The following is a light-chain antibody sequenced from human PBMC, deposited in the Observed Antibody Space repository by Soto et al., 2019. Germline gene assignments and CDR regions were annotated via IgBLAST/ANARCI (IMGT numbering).Light chain of an antibody. V-gene: IGKV3-11*01. CDR3: QQRSNWPWT. CDR1: QSVSSY. J-gene: IGKJ1*01. Sequence: EMVVPRGPETLSFGRWVIATLSCRASQSVSSYLAWYQQKPGQAPRLLIYDASNRATGIPARFSGSGSGTDFTLTISSLEPEDFAVYYCQQRSNWPWTFGQGTKVDIK. CDR2: DAS.